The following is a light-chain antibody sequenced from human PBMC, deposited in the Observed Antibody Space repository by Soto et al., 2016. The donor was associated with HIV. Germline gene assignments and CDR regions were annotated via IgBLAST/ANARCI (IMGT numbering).Light chain of an antibody. CDR1: NIGTKA. Sequence: SYVLTQPPSVSVASGETATITCGGDNIGTKAVHWYQQRPGQAPVLVLFDDSDRPSGIPERFSASKSQNTATLTIRRVEAGDEADFYCQVWDNISGHTYVFGTETKVTVL. CDR2: DDS. CDR3: QVWDNISGHTYV. V-gene: IGLV3-21*02. J-gene: IGLJ1*01.